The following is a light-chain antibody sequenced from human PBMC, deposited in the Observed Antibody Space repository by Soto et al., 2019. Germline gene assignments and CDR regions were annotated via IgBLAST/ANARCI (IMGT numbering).Light chain of an antibody. CDR3: KQGYRIPPT. J-gene: IGKJ2*01. Sequence: DIQMTQSPSSLSASVGDTVSISCRANQTMSGRMNWYQQKPGKTPKLLIYGASFLQTGVPERFSGSGSGADFTLTISSLEPDDSSTYCCKQGYRIPPTFGQGTKVEI. V-gene: IGKV1-39*01. CDR1: QTMSGR. CDR2: GAS.